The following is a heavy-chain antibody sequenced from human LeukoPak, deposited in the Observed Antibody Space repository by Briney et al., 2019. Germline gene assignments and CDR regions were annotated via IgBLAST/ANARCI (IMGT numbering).Heavy chain of an antibody. Sequence: ASVKVSCKASGGTFSSYAISWVRQAPGQGLEWMGRIIPISGTANYAQKFQGRVTITTDESTSTAYMELSSLRSEDTAVYYCARYYDSSATTLNYFDYWGQGTLVTVSS. J-gene: IGHJ4*02. CDR1: GGTFSSYA. V-gene: IGHV1-69*05. CDR3: ARYYDSSATTLNYFDY. CDR2: IIPISGTA. D-gene: IGHD3-22*01.